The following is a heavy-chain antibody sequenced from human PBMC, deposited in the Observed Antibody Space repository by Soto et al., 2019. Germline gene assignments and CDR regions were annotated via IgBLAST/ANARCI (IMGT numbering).Heavy chain of an antibody. V-gene: IGHV1-3*05. CDR2: IDAGNGDT. CDR3: ARAYCSGGSCYNFDY. D-gene: IGHD2-15*01. CDR1: GYTFTSYA. Sequence: QVHLVQSGAEEKKPGASVKVSCTASGYTFTSYAMHWVHQAPGQRLEWMGWIDAGNGDTKYSQKFQGRVTITRDTYASTAYMELSSLRSEDTAVYYCARAYCSGGSCYNFDYWGQGTLVTVSS. J-gene: IGHJ4*02.